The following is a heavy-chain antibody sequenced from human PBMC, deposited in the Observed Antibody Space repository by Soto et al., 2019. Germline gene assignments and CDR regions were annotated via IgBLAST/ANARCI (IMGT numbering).Heavy chain of an antibody. Sequence: QVQLVQSGAEVRKPGASVKVSCKASGYTFTSHDTNWVRQASGQGLEWMGWMNPASGATGYAQKFQGRVTITRHTSISTAYMELSSLRSEDTAVYYGARVGAPHYFYGLDVWGEGTTVTVSS. J-gene: IGHJ6*04. CDR3: ARVGAPHYFYGLDV. V-gene: IGHV1-8*01. D-gene: IGHD3-16*01. CDR2: MNPASGAT. CDR1: GYTFTSHD.